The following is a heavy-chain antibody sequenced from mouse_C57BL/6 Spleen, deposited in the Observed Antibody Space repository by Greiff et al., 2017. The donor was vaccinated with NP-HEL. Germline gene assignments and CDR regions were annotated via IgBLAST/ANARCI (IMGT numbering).Heavy chain of an antibody. J-gene: IGHJ4*01. CDR1: GYAFSSSW. CDR3: ARAPTIVTSMDY. CDR2: IYPGDGDT. V-gene: IGHV1-82*01. Sequence: VQLQESGPELVKPGASVKISCKASGYAFSSSWMNWVKQRPGKGLEWIGRIYPGDGDTNYNGKFKGKATLTADKSSSTAYMQLSSLTSEDSAVYVCARAPTIVTSMDYWGQGTSVTVSS. D-gene: IGHD2-5*01.